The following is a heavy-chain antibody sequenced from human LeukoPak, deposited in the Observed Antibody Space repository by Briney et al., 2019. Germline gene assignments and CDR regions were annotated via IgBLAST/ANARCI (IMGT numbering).Heavy chain of an antibody. CDR3: AKDIGYSSGS. Sequence: GGSLRLSCAASGFTFDDYAMHWVRQAPGKGLEWVSGISWNSGSIGYADSVKGRFTISRDNAKNSLYLQMNSLRDEDTALYYCAKDIGYSSGSWGQGTLVTVSS. CDR1: GFTFDDYA. V-gene: IGHV3-9*01. J-gene: IGHJ5*02. CDR2: ISWNSGSI. D-gene: IGHD6-25*01.